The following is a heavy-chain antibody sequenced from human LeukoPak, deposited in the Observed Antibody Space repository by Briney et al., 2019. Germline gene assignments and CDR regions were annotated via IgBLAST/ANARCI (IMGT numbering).Heavy chain of an antibody. V-gene: IGHV4-38-2*02. CDR3: ARAYSSSSIFDY. D-gene: IGHD6-6*01. CDR2: MYHSGNT. CDR1: GYSISSGYY. J-gene: IGHJ4*02. Sequence: SEILSLTCTVSGYSISSGYYWGWIRQPPGKGLEWIGTMYHSGNTYYNPSLKSRVTISVDTSKNQFSLKLTSVTAADTAVYYCARAYSSSSIFDYWGQGTLVTVSS.